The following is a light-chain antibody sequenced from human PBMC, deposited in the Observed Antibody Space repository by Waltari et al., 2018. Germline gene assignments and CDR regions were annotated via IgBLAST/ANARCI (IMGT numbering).Light chain of an antibody. V-gene: IGLV2-8*01. CDR1: SSDVGGYNY. CDR3: SSYAGSNNLV. Sequence: QSALTQPPSASGSPGQSVTISCTGTSSDVGGYNYASWYQQHPGNAPKLMFYEVSKRPSGVPDRFSGSKSGNTASLTFSGLQAEDEADYYCSSYAGSNNLVFGGGTKLTVL. J-gene: IGLJ2*01. CDR2: EVS.